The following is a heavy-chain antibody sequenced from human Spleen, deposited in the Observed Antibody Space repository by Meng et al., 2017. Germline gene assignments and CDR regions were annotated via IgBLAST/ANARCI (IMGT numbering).Heavy chain of an antibody. Sequence: QVQLQASGPGLVKPSGTLSLTCGVSGGSISSSNWWTWVRQPPGKGLEWIGEINHSGSTNYNPSLESRATISVDTSQNNLSLKLSSVTAADSAVYYCARGPTTMAHDFDYWGQGTLVTVSS. CDR2: INHSGST. V-gene: IGHV4-4*02. J-gene: IGHJ4*02. CDR3: ARGPTTMAHDFDY. CDR1: GGSISSSNW. D-gene: IGHD4-11*01.